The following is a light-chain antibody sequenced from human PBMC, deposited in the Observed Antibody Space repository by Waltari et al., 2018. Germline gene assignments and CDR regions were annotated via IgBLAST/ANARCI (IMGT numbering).Light chain of an antibody. CDR2: AAS. V-gene: IGKV1-39*01. CDR3: QQSYRPMYT. Sequence: DIQMTQSPSSLSASVGDRVNITCRASQSISSYLNWYQQKPGKAPKLLIYAASSLQSGVPSRFSGSGSGTDFTLTISSLQPEDFATYYCQQSYRPMYTFGQGTKLEIK. CDR1: QSISSY. J-gene: IGKJ2*01.